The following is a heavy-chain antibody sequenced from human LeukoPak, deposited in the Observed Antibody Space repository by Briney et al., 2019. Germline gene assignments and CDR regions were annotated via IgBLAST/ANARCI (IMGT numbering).Heavy chain of an antibody. CDR1: GFTFSNYA. V-gene: IGHV3-48*01. D-gene: IGHD1-26*01. J-gene: IGHJ3*02. CDR2: ISSSSSTI. Sequence: SGGSLRLSCAASGFTFSNYAMNWVRQAPGKGLEWVSYISSSSSTIYYADSVKGRFTISRDNAKNSLYLQMNSLRAEDTAVYYCARDKWAFDIWGQGTMVTVSS. CDR3: ARDKWAFDI.